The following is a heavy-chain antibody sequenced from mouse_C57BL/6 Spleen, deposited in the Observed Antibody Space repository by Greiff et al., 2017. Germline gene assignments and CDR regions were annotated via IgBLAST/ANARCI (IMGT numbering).Heavy chain of an antibody. J-gene: IGHJ4*01. D-gene: IGHD1-1*01. V-gene: IGHV2-6-1*01. CDR1: GFSLTSYG. CDR3: ARHGTTVVEDAMDY. CDR2: IWSDGST. Sequence: VKLVESGPGLVAPSQSLSITCTVSGFSLTSYGVHWVRQPPGTGLEWLVVIWSDGSTTSNSALHSRLSISKDNSKSQVFLKMNSLQTDDTTMYYCARHGTTVVEDAMDYWGQGTSVTVSS.